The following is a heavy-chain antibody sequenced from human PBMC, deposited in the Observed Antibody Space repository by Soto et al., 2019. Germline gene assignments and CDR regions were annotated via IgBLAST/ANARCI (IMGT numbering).Heavy chain of an antibody. CDR1: GFTFSNTW. J-gene: IGHJ6*02. D-gene: IGHD2-2*01. CDR2: INSDGTTT. CDR3: ATDGSYAQHV. Sequence: VGSLRLSCAASGFTFSNTWMHWVRQAPGKGLVWVSHINSDGTTTTYADSVKGRFTISRDNAKNTVHLQMNSLRAEDTAVYYCATDGSYAQHVWGQGTTVTVSS. V-gene: IGHV3-74*01.